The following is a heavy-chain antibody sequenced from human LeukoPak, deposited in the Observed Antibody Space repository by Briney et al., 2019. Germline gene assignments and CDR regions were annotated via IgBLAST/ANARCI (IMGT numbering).Heavy chain of an antibody. CDR1: GFTFSSYA. Sequence: GGSLRLSCAASGFTFSSYAMSWVRQAPGKGLEWVSAISGSGGSTYYADSVKGRFTISRDNSKNTLYLQMNSLRAEDTAIYYRAKTRGWPYYFDYWGQGTLVTVSS. V-gene: IGHV3-23*01. D-gene: IGHD6-19*01. CDR3: AKTRGWPYYFDY. CDR2: ISGSGGST. J-gene: IGHJ4*02.